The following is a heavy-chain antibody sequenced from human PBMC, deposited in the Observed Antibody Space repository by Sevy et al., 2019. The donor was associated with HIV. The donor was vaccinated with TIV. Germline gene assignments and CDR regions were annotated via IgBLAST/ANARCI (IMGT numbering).Heavy chain of an antibody. CDR1: GFTFSIYG. V-gene: IGHV3-33*01. J-gene: IGHJ4*02. Sequence: GGSLRLSCVASGFTFSIYGMHWVRQAPGKGLEWVAVIWFDGSNTYYADSVKGRFTISRDIAKNTLHLQMNSLRAEDTAVYYCARDLEFYDYGDYGPAFMPDYWGQGTLVTVSS. D-gene: IGHD4-17*01. CDR3: ARDLEFYDYGDYGPAFMPDY. CDR2: IWFDGSNT.